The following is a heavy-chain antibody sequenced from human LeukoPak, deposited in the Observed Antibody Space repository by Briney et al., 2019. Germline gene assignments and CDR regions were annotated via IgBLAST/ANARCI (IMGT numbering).Heavy chain of an antibody. Sequence: GGSLRLSCAASGFIFSTFWTSWVRQAPGKGLEWVAHIKKDGTETYYVDSVKGRFAISRDNAKNSLYLRMNSLTAEDTAVYYCARALDNFYYFDLWGQGTLVTVSS. J-gene: IGHJ4*02. V-gene: IGHV3-7*01. CDR2: IKKDGTET. CDR1: GFIFSTFW. D-gene: IGHD3/OR15-3a*01. CDR3: ARALDNFYYFDL.